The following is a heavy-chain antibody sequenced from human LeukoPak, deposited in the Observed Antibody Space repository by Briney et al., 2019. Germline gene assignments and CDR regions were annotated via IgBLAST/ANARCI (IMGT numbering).Heavy chain of an antibody. Sequence: TLSLTCTVSGGSISSGGYYWSWIRQHPGQGLEWIGYIYYSGSTYYNPSLKSRVTISVDTSKNQFSLKLSSVTAADTAVYYCARGLFNSYGYHFDYWGQGTLVTVSS. CDR2: IYYSGST. J-gene: IGHJ4*02. D-gene: IGHD5-18*01. CDR3: ARGLFNSYGYHFDY. CDR1: GGSISSGGYY. V-gene: IGHV4-31*03.